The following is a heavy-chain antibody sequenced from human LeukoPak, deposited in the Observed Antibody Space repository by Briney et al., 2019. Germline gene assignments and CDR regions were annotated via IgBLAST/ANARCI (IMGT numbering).Heavy chain of an antibody. CDR3: ARALDYGDYGKDDAFDI. D-gene: IGHD4-17*01. V-gene: IGHV4-59*01. CDR2: IYYSGST. Sequence: KPSETLSLTCTVSGRSISSYYWSWIRQPPGKGLEWIGYIYYSGSTNYNPSLKSRVTISVDTSKNQFSLKLSSVTAADTAVYYCARALDYGDYGKDDAFDIWGQGTMVTVSS. CDR1: GRSISSYY. J-gene: IGHJ3*02.